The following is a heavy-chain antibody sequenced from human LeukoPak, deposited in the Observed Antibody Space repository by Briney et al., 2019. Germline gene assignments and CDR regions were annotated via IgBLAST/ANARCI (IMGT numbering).Heavy chain of an antibody. D-gene: IGHD1-14*01. CDR3: ATETNGRHYDY. V-gene: IGHV3-21*06. Sequence: KSGGSLRLSCTASGLTFSTSGFNWVRQAPGKGLEWVASIGPTGSDRYRADSIKGRFTISRDNANNFLYLQMNSLRAEDTAVYYCATETNGRHYDYWGQGTLLTVSS. J-gene: IGHJ4*02. CDR1: GLTFSTSG. CDR2: IGPTGSDR.